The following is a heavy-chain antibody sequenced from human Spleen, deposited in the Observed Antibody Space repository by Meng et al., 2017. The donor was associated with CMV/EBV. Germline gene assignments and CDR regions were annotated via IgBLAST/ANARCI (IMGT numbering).Heavy chain of an antibody. D-gene: IGHD1-26*01. V-gene: IGHV3-23*03. CDR3: ARLGSLTYYYYGMDV. CDR1: GFAFSRDA. Sequence: ETLSLTCAASGFAFSRDAMTWVRQAPGKGLEWVSVIYSGGSARHHADSVKGRFNISRDNSKNMVYLHMNSLRADDTARYYCARLGSLTYYYYGMDVWGQGTTVTVSS. J-gene: IGHJ6*02. CDR2: IYSGGSAR.